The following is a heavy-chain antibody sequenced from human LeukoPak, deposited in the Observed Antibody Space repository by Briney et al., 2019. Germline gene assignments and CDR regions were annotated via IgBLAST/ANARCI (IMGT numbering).Heavy chain of an antibody. CDR2: INHSGST. CDR1: GGSFSGYY. D-gene: IGHD2-15*01. CDR3: ARRAGYCSGGSCYPTYYFDY. V-gene: IGHV4-34*01. Sequence: SETLSLTCAVYGGSFSGYYWSWIRQPPGKGLEWIGEINHSGSTNYNPSLKSRVTISVDTSKNQFSLKLSSVTAADTAVYYCARRAGYCSGGSCYPTYYFDYWGQGTLVTVSS. J-gene: IGHJ4*02.